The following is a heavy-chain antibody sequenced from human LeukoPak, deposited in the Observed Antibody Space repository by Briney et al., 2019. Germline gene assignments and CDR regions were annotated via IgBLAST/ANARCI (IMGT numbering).Heavy chain of an antibody. CDR2: ISSSSSYI. V-gene: IGHV3-21*04. J-gene: IGHJ4*02. CDR3: AKDNSYSGSVY. CDR1: RFTFSSYA. D-gene: IGHD1-26*01. Sequence: GGSLRLSCAASRFTFSSYAMSWVRQAPGKGLEWVSSISSSSSYIYYADSVKGRFTISRDNAKNSLYLQMNSLRAGDTAVYYCAKDNSYSGSVYWGQGTLVTVSS.